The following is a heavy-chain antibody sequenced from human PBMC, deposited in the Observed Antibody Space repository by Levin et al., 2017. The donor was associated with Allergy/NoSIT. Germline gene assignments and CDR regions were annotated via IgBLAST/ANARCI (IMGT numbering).Heavy chain of an antibody. J-gene: IGHJ4*02. CDR3: ARVGYYDSSGYYPFDY. V-gene: IGHV3-30-3*01. Sequence: GESLKISCAASGFTFSSYAMHWVRQAPGKGLEWVAVISYDGSNKYYADSVKGRFTISRDNSKNTLYLQMNSLRAEDTAVYYCARVGYYDSSGYYPFDYWGQGTLVTVSS. CDR2: ISYDGSNK. CDR1: GFTFSSYA. D-gene: IGHD3-22*01.